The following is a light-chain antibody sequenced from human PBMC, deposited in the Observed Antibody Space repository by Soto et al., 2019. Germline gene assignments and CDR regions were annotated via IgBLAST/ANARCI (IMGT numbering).Light chain of an antibody. J-gene: IGKJ3*01. CDR3: QQRADWPIT. CDR1: QNVGNY. CDR2: DSS. V-gene: IGKV3-11*01. Sequence: EIVLTQSPDTLSLFPGERATLSCRASQNVGNYLAWYQEKPGQAPRLLISDSSNRATGIPARFSGSGSGTDFTPTISGREPDDFALYFFQQRADWPITFGPGTKVDV.